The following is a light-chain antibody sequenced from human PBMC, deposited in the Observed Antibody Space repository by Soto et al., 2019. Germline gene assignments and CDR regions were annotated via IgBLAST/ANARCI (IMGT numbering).Light chain of an antibody. V-gene: IGLV2-14*01. CDR2: EVS. J-gene: IGLJ1*01. CDR3: SSYTSSSTLFV. CDR1: SSDVGGYNY. Sequence: VLTQPASVSGSPGQSITISCTGTSSDVGGYNYVSWYQQHPGKAPKLMIYEVSNRPSGVSNRFSGSKSGNTASLTISGLQAEDEADYYCSSYTSSSTLFVFGTGTKVTVL.